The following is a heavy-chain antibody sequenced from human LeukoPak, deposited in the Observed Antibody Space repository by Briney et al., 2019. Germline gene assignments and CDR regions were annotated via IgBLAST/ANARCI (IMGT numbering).Heavy chain of an antibody. CDR2: INSDGSST. Sequence: GGXXXXSCAASGFTFSSYWMHWVRQAPGKGLVGVSRINSDGSSTNHTDSVKGRFTISRDNAKNTLYLQMNSLRAEDTAVYYCARAPYYYGSGGTGSIDYWGQGTLVTVSS. V-gene: IGHV3-74*01. D-gene: IGHD3-10*01. J-gene: IGHJ4*02. CDR1: GFTFSSYW. CDR3: ARAPYYYGSGGTGSIDY.